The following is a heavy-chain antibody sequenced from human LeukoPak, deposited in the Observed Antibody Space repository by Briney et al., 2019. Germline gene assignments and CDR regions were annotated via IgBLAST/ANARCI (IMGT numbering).Heavy chain of an antibody. D-gene: IGHD6-25*01. V-gene: IGHV4-59*01. J-gene: IGHJ6*03. CDR1: GGSISSYY. CDR3: SRVKNIASPGWGIAARQLYYYYYYMDV. CDR2: IYYSGST. Sequence: SETLSLTCTVSGGSISSYYWSWIRQPPGKGLEWIGEIYYSGSTNYNPSLKSRVTVSVDTSKNQFSLKLSSVTAADTAVYYCSRVKNIASPGWGIAARQLYYYYYYMDVWGKETTVTASS.